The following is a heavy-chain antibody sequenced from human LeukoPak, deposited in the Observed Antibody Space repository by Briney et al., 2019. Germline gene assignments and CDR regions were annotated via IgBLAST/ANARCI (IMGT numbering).Heavy chain of an antibody. J-gene: IGHJ4*02. CDR3: ATDDYSRGLTYYYFDY. D-gene: IGHD4-11*01. V-gene: IGHV1-69-2*01. CDR2: VDPEDGET. Sequence: ASVKVSCKASGYTFTDYYMHWVQQAPGKGLEWMGRVDPEDGETIYAEKFQGRVTITADTSTDTAYMELSSLRSEDTAVYYCATDDYSRGLTYYYFDYWGQGTLVTVSS. CDR1: GYTFTDYY.